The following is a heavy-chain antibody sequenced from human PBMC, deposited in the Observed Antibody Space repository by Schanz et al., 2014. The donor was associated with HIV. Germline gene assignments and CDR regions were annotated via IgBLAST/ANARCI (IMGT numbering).Heavy chain of an antibody. CDR3: ARDLTGYFTMDA. J-gene: IGHJ6*02. Sequence: QVQLVESGGGVVQPGRSLRLSCAASGFTFRNFGMHWVRQAPGKGLEWVAALSFDGSLKTYAESVKGRFTISRDNSKSTLYLEMNSLREDDTAVYSCARDLTGYFTMDAWGQGTTVTVYS. CDR1: GFTFRNFG. CDR2: LSFDGSLK. V-gene: IGHV3-30*03. D-gene: IGHD5-18*01.